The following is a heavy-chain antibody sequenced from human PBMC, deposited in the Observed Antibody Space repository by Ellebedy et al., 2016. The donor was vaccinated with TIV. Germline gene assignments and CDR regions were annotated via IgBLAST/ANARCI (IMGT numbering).Heavy chain of an antibody. J-gene: IGHJ5*02. CDR1: GGSISSYY. Sequence: SETLSLTCTVSGGSISSYYWNWIRQPPGKGLEWIGSVYYTGSTYYNPSLKSRLTISVDTSKNQFSLELSSVTAADTAVYYCARGEGGVLLWFGEITFHPWGQGTLVTVSS. CDR3: ARGEGGVLLWFGEITFHP. CDR2: VYYTGST. D-gene: IGHD3-10*01. V-gene: IGHV4-59*05.